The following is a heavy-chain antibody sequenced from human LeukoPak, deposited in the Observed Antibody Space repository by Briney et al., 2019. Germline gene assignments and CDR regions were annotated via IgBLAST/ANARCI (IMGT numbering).Heavy chain of an antibody. Sequence: GGSLRLSCAASGFTFSSYSMNWVRQAPGKGLEWVSYISSSSSTICYADSVKGRFTISRDNAKNSLYLQINSLRDEDTAVYYCARDAPRLVGRYNWFDPWGQGTLVTVSS. CDR1: GFTFSSYS. CDR2: ISSSSSTI. V-gene: IGHV3-48*02. J-gene: IGHJ5*02. D-gene: IGHD1-26*01. CDR3: ARDAPRLVGRYNWFDP.